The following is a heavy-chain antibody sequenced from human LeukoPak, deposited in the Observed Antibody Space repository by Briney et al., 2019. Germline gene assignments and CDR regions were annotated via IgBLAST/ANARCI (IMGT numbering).Heavy chain of an antibody. V-gene: IGHV1-8*01. J-gene: IGHJ5*02. D-gene: IGHD3-10*01. CDR2: MDPNSGNT. Sequence: GASVKVSCKASGYTFTSYDINWVRQATGQGLEWMGWMDPNSGNTGYAQKFQGRVTMTRNTSISTAYMELSSLRSEDTAVYYCARGVVTMVRGVITFWFDPWGQGTLVTVSS. CDR3: ARGVVTMVRGVITFWFDP. CDR1: GYTFTSYD.